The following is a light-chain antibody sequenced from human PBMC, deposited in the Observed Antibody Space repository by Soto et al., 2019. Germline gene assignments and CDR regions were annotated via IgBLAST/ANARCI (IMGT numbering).Light chain of an antibody. Sequence: EMVVTQSPATLSVSPGERATLSCRASQSVSSSSLAWYQQKPGQAPRLLIYDATTRATGIPDRFSGSGSGTDFTLTISRLEPEDFAVYYCQHYGSSPSTFGQGAQLDIK. CDR2: DAT. V-gene: IGKV3-20*01. CDR3: QHYGSSPST. CDR1: QSVSSSS. J-gene: IGKJ5*01.